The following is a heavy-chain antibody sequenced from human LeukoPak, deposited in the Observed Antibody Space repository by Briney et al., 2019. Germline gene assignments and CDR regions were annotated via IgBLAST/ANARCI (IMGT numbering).Heavy chain of an antibody. V-gene: IGHV3-23*01. CDR1: GFTFSSYA. Sequence: PGGSLRLSCAASGFTFSSYAMSWVRQAPGKGLEWVSATSGSGGSTYYADSVKGRFTISRDNSKNTLYLQMNSLRAEDTAVYYCATRTVGASGYYYYMDVWGKGTTVTISS. CDR3: ATRTVGASGYYYYMDV. D-gene: IGHD1-26*01. J-gene: IGHJ6*03. CDR2: TSGSGGST.